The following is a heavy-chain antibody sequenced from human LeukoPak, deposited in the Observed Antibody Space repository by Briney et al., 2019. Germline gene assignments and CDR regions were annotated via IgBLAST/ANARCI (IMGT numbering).Heavy chain of an antibody. CDR1: GGSIRSYF. J-gene: IGHJ4*02. CDR2: VYYSGSA. D-gene: IGHD6-6*01. Sequence: SETLSLTCTVSGGSIRSYFWSWIRQPPGKGLEWIGYVYYSGSANYNPSLKSRVTISVDTSKKQFSLKLSSVTADDTAVYYCARRPDGTSPFDYWGQGTPVTVSS. V-gene: IGHV4-59*08. CDR3: ARRPDGTSPFDY.